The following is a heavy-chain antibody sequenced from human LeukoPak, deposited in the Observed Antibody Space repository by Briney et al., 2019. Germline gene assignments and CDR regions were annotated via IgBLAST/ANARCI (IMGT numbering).Heavy chain of an antibody. V-gene: IGHV5-51*01. J-gene: IGHJ4*02. CDR2: IYPGDSDT. CDR1: GYIFTSYW. Sequence: PGESLKISCKGSGYIFTSYWIGWVGQMPGKGLEWMGIIYPGDSDTRYSPSFQGQVTISADKSISTDYLQWSSMKASDTAMYYCARQEYSRSPFDYWGQGTLVTASS. CDR3: ARQEYSRSPFDY. D-gene: IGHD6-6*01.